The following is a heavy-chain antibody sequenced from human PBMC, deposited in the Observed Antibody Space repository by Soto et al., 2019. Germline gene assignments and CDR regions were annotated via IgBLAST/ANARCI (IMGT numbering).Heavy chain of an antibody. J-gene: IGHJ6*03. CDR2: IYYSGST. V-gene: IGHV4-39*01. Sequence: QLQLQESGPGLVKPSETLSLTCTVSGGSISSSSYYWGWIRQPPGKGLEWIGIIYYSGSTYYNPSLKSRVTISVDTSKNQFSLKVSSVTAADTAVYYCARHVKIHYYYYYYMDVWGKGTTVTVSS. CDR1: GGSISSSSYY. CDR3: ARHVKIHYYYYYYMDV.